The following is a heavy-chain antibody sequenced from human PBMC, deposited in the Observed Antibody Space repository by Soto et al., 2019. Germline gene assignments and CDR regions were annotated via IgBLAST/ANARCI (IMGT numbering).Heavy chain of an antibody. Sequence: ASVKVSCKSSGYTFTSYGISWVRQAPGQGLEWMGWISAYNGNTNYAQKLQGRVTMTTDTSTSTAYMELRSLRSDDTAVYYCARDSVIMVYAKGYFGYWGQGTLVTVSA. CDR1: GYTFTSYG. CDR2: ISAYNGNT. V-gene: IGHV1-18*01. CDR3: ARDSVIMVYAKGYFGY. J-gene: IGHJ4*02. D-gene: IGHD2-8*01.